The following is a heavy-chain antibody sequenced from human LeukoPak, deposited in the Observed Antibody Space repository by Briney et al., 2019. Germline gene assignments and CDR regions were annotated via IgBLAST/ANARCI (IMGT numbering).Heavy chain of an antibody. J-gene: IGHJ3*02. CDR1: GYTFTNYA. CDR3: ARGPRITIFGVASGAFDI. CDR2: ISAYNGNT. V-gene: IGHV1-18*01. Sequence: ASVKVSCKASGYTFTNYAISWVRQAPGQGLEWMGWISAYNGNTNYAQKLQGRVTMTTDTSTSTAYMELRSLRSDDTAVYYCARGPRITIFGVASGAFDIWGQGTMVTVSS. D-gene: IGHD3-3*01.